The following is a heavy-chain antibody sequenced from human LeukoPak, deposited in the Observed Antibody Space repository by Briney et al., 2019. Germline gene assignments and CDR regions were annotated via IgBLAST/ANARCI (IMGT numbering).Heavy chain of an antibody. V-gene: IGHV3-21*01. CDR2: ISSSSSYI. J-gene: IGHJ4*02. D-gene: IGHD6-13*01. CDR3: ASRSSWYEEGGRLSPFDY. CDR1: GFTFSSYS. Sequence: GGSLRLSCAASGFTFSSYSMNWVRQAPGKGLEWVSSISSSSSYIYYADSVKGRFTISRDNAKNSLYLQMNSLRAEDTAVYYCASRSSWYEEGGRLSPFDYWGQGTLVTVSS.